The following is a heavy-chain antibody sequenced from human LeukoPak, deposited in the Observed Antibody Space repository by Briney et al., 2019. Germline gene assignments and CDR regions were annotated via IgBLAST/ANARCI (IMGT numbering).Heavy chain of an antibody. Sequence: ASVKVSCKASGYTFTSYGISWVRQAPGQGLEWMGWISAYNGNTNYAQKLQGRVTMTTDTSTSTAYMELRSLRSDDTAVYYCAEAQKYQLPDLYWGQGTLVTVSS. J-gene: IGHJ4*02. CDR1: GYTFTSYG. CDR2: ISAYNGNT. D-gene: IGHD2-2*01. CDR3: AEAQKYQLPDLY. V-gene: IGHV1-18*01.